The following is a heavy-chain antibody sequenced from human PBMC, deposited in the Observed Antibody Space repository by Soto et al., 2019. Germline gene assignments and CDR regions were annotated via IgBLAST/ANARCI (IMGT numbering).Heavy chain of an antibody. Sequence: GGSLRLSCAASGFTFSSYGMHWVRQAPGKGLEWVAVISYDGSSKFYADFAKGRFTISRDNSKNTLNLQVNSLTAEDTAVYYCIRGGIAAIAYYFDSWGQGTLVTVSS. V-gene: IGHV3-30*03. D-gene: IGHD6-13*01. CDR2: ISYDGSSK. CDR1: GFTFSSYG. CDR3: IRGGIAAIAYYFDS. J-gene: IGHJ4*02.